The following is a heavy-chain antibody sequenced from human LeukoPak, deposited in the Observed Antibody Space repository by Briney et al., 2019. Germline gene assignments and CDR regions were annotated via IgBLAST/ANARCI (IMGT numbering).Heavy chain of an antibody. Sequence: SETLSLTCAVYGGSFSGYYWSWIRQPPGKGLEWIGEINHSGSTNYNPSLKSRVTISADTSKNQFSLKLSSVTAADTAVYYCARGRPTAASIRWFDPWGQGTLVTVSS. J-gene: IGHJ5*02. V-gene: IGHV4-34*01. CDR2: INHSGST. CDR1: GGSFSGYY. CDR3: ARGRPTAASIRWFDP. D-gene: IGHD6-25*01.